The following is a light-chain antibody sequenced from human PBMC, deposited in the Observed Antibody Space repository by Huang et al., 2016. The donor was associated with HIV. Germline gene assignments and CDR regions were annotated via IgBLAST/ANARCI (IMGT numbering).Light chain of an antibody. CDR3: QQYNPWPPWT. CDR2: GAS. Sequence: EIVMTQSPATLSVSPGGRATLSCRASQSVDMNLAWYQQKVGQPPRLLVYGASTRATGIPTRFSGSGSGTEFNLTISSLQSEDFAVYYCQQYNPWPPWTFGQGTRVEIK. CDR1: QSVDMN. V-gene: IGKV3-15*01. J-gene: IGKJ1*01.